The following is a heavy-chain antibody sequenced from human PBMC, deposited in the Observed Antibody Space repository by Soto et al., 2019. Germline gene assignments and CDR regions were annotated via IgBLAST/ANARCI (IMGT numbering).Heavy chain of an antibody. CDR2: IYYTGST. D-gene: IGHD6-6*01. CDR1: GGSINSGNYY. CDR3: ARGITVYLRHTNWFDP. V-gene: IGHV4-31*03. Sequence: SETLSLTCTVSGGSINSGNYYWTWIRQHPGKGLEWIAYIYYTGSTYYNPSLKSRVTISVDTSKNQFSLKLSSVTAADTAVYYCARGITVYLRHTNWFDPWGQGTLVTVSS. J-gene: IGHJ5*02.